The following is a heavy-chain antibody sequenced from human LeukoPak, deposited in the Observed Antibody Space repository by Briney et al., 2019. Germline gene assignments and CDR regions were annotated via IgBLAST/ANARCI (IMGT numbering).Heavy chain of an antibody. CDR3: ARDPRYGGSFDY. D-gene: IGHD5-18*01. J-gene: IGHJ4*02. V-gene: IGHV3-21*01. Sequence: GGSLRLSCAGSGFTFSSYSMNWVRQAPGKGLEWVSSISSSSSYIYYGDSVKGRFTISRDNAKNSLYLQMNSLRAEDTAVYYCARDPRYGGSFDYWGQGTLVTVSS. CDR2: ISSSSSYI. CDR1: GFTFSSYS.